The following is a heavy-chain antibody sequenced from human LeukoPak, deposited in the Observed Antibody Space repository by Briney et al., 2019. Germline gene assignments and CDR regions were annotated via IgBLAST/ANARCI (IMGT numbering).Heavy chain of an antibody. CDR3: ARGGSSYCSGGSCYTSYYYYYMDV. CDR1: GFTFSSYS. V-gene: IGHV3-21*01. D-gene: IGHD2-15*01. J-gene: IGHJ6*03. Sequence: GGSLRLSCAASGFTFSSYSMNWVRKAPGKGLEWVSSISSSSYIYYADFVKGRFTISRDNAKNSLYLQMNSLRAEDTAVYYCARGGSSYCSGGSCYTSYYYYYMDVWGKGTTVTVSS. CDR2: ISSSSYI.